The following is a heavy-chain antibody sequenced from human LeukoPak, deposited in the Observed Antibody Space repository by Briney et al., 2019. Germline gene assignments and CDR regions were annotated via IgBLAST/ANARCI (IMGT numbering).Heavy chain of an antibody. J-gene: IGHJ3*02. V-gene: IGHV1-2*02. D-gene: IGHD4-17*01. CDR2: INPNSGGT. CDR1: VYTFTYYY. CDR3: ARDSRPSYYCDSDAFDI. Sequence: ASVNVSFKASVYTFTYYYMHWVRQAPGQGREGMGCINPNSGGTNYAQKFQGRVTMTRDTSISTAYMELSRLRSDDTAVYYCARDSRPSYYCDSDAFDIWGQGTMVTVSS.